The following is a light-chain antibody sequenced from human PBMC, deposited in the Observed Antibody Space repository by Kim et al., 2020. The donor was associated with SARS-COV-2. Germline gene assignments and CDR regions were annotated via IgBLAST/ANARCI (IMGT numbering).Light chain of an antibody. CDR1: QSVTTY. CDR3: QQRSDWPPIT. J-gene: IGKJ5*01. V-gene: IGKV3-11*01. CDR2: DVS. Sequence: SPAETPTRSCMASQSVTTYLSWYLQKPGQAPRLLIYDVSKRATGVPGRFSGSGSGTAFTLTISSLEPEDFGVYYCQQRSDWPPITFGQGTRLEIK.